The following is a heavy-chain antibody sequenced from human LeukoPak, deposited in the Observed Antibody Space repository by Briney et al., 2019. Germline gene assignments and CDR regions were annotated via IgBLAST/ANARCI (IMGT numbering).Heavy chain of an antibody. V-gene: IGHV1-69*13. CDR3: ARTSITIFGVVPWYYYMDV. Sequence: ASVKVSCKASGGTFSGYAISWVRQAPGQGLEWMGGIIPIFGTANYAQKFQGRVTITADESTSTAYMELSSLRSEDTAVYYCARTSITIFGVVPWYYYMDVWGKGTTVTVSS. CDR1: GGTFSGYA. CDR2: IIPIFGTA. J-gene: IGHJ6*03. D-gene: IGHD3-3*01.